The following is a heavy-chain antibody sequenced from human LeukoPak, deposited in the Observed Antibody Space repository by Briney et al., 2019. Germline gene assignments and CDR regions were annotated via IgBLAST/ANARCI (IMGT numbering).Heavy chain of an antibody. CDR1: GFTFTSSA. CDR3: AADMASDGAGFDY. V-gene: IGHV1-58*01. Sequence: GASVKVSCKASGFTFTSSAVQWVRQARGQRLEWIGWIVVGSGNTNYAQKFHERVTITRDMSTSTAYMELSSLRSEDTAVYYCAADMASDGAGFDYWGQGTLVTVSS. CDR2: IVVGSGNT. D-gene: IGHD4/OR15-4a*01. J-gene: IGHJ4*02.